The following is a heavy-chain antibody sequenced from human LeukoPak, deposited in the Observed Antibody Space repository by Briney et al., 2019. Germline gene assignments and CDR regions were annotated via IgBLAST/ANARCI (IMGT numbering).Heavy chain of an antibody. J-gene: IGHJ4*02. D-gene: IGHD6-19*01. Sequence: GGSLRLSCAASGFTFNNYWMTWFRQAPGKGLEWVANIKQDGTEIFYVTSVRGRFTISRDNAESSLFLQMNSLRAEDTAVYYCVRNLAVAGTCFDSWGQGTLVTVSS. CDR1: GFTFNNYW. V-gene: IGHV3-7*03. CDR2: IKQDGTEI. CDR3: VRNLAVAGTCFDS.